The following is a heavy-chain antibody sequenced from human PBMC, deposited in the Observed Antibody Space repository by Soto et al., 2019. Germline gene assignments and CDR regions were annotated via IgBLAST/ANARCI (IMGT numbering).Heavy chain of an antibody. CDR1: GFSFSKYA. J-gene: IGHJ4*02. V-gene: IGHV3-30-3*01. CDR2: ITYDATNE. Sequence: GGSLRLSCAASGFSFSKYAMHWVRQAPGKGPEWVAVITYDATNEYYADSVKGRFTISRDNSNNTLSLHMSSLRLADTAVYYCARKAVPDFWGQGTLVTVSS. D-gene: IGHD6-19*01. CDR3: ARKAVPDF.